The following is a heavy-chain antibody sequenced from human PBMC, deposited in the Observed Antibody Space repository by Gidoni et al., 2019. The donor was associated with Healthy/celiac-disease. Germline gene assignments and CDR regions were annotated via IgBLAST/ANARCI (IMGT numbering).Heavy chain of an antibody. J-gene: IGHJ4*02. CDR3: VGGYNFAFDY. D-gene: IGHD5-12*01. CDR2: SYPGDSDT. V-gene: IGHV5-51*01. Sequence: EVQLVQSGAEVKKPGASLKISGKGSGYSLTSHWIGWVRQLPGKGLAWMGISYPGDSDTRYSPSFQGQVTISADKSISTAYLQWSSLKASDTAMYYCVGGYNFAFDYWGQGTLVTVSS. CDR1: GYSLTSHW.